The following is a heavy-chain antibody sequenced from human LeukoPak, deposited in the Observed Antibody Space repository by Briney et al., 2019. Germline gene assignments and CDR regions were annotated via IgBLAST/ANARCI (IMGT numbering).Heavy chain of an antibody. CDR3: ARYHVLNRGVNWFDP. Sequence: SQTLSLTCTVSGGSISSGSYYRSWIRQPAGTGPEWIGRISASGSTNYNPSLNSRVTISVDTSKNQFSLKLSSVTAADTAVYYCARYHVLNRGVNWFDPWGQGTLVTVSS. CDR1: GGSISSGSYY. D-gene: IGHD2-2*01. V-gene: IGHV4-61*02. CDR2: ISASGST. J-gene: IGHJ5*02.